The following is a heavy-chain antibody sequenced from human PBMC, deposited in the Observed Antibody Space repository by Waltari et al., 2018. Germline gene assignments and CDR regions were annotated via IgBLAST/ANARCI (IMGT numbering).Heavy chain of an antibody. V-gene: IGHV1-2*02. CDR1: GYTFTDYY. Sequence: QVQLVQSGAEVKKPGASVKVSCKASGYTFTDYYMHWVRQAPGQGLEWMGWINPNSGGTNYAQKFQGRVTMTRDTSISTAYMELSRLRSDDTAVFYCARGGYCSGGSCRPRFYGLDVWGQGTTVTVSS. D-gene: IGHD2-15*01. CDR2: INPNSGGT. CDR3: ARGGYCSGGSCRPRFYGLDV. J-gene: IGHJ6*02.